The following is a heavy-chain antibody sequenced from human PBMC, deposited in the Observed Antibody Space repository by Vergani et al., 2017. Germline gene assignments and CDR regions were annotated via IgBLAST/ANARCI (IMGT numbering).Heavy chain of an antibody. D-gene: IGHD3-9*01. CDR3: ARGDYGILTGYRY. CDR1: GYTFSNYY. CDR2: INPSGGHT. Sequence: VQSGDEVKKPGASVKVSCKTSGYTFSNYYMHWVRQAPGQGLEWMGIINPSGGHTNYAQKVKGRVTMTRDTSTSTVYMELSSLSSEDTAIYYCARGDYGILTGYRYWGQGTLVTVSA. J-gene: IGHJ4*02. V-gene: IGHV1-46*03.